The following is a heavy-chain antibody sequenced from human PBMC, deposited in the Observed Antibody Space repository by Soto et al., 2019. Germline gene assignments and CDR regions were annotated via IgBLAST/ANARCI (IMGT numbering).Heavy chain of an antibody. CDR3: TFTYGTPRPFDY. D-gene: IGHD3-10*01. Sequence: EVQLVESGGGLVKPGGSLRLSCAASGFTFSNAWMNWVRQAPGKGLEWVGRIKSKTDGGTTDYAAPVKGRFTISRDDSKNTLHLQVNSLKTEDTAVYYCTFTYGTPRPFDYGGQGTLVTVSS. V-gene: IGHV3-15*07. CDR1: GFTFSNAW. CDR2: IKSKTDGGTT. J-gene: IGHJ4*02.